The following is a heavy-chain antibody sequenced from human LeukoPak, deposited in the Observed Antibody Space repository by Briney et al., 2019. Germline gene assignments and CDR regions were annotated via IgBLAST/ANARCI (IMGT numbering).Heavy chain of an antibody. CDR3: ARMTADPNYDSLGDMDV. V-gene: IGHV1-18*01. J-gene: IGHJ6*03. CDR1: GYTFTSYG. CDR2: ISAYNGNT. D-gene: IGHD3-3*01. Sequence: GASVKVSCKASGYTFTSYGISWVRQAPGQGLEWMGWISAYNGNTNYAQKLQGRVTMTTDTSTSTAYMELRSLRSDDTAVYYCARMTADPNYDSLGDMDVWGKGTTVTVSS.